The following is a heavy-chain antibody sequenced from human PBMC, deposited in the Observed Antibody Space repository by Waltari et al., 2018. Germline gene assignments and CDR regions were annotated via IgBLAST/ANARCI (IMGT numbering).Heavy chain of an antibody. V-gene: IGHV3-74*03. Sequence: EEQLLESGGGLVQPGDSLRLSCAASGFRFSNYWLNWVRQAPGRGLVWVERISNEGTTLTYADSVKGRVTISRDNAKNTVYLQRKRLRADDTAVYYGARLAPRTYRSPIPGRHYYYGMDVWGQGTTVTVSS. CDR3: ARLAPRTYRSPIPGRHYYYGMDV. CDR2: ISNEGTTL. J-gene: IGHJ6*02. D-gene: IGHD3-10*01. CDR1: GFRFSNYW.